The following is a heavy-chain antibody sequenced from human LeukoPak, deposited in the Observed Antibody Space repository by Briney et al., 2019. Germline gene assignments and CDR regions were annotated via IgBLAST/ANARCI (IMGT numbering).Heavy chain of an antibody. CDR3: ANEVRPNDY. J-gene: IGHJ4*02. CDR2: IDISGGST. D-gene: IGHD1-1*01. CDR1: GFTFSKHA. Sequence: PGGSVRLSCAASGFTFSKHAMSWVRQAPGKGLEWVSSIDISGGSTYYADSVQGRFTISRDNSKNTLYLQMNSLRAEDTALYYCANEVRPNDYWGQGTLVTVSS. V-gene: IGHV3-23*01.